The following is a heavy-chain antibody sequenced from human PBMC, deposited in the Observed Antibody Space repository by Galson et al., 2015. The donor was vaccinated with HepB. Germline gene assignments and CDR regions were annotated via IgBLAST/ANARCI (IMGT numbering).Heavy chain of an antibody. CDR3: AREPHYYGSGSLTFDAFDI. CDR1: GGTFSSYT. V-gene: IGHV1-69*04. Sequence: SVKVSCKASGGTFSSYTISWVRQAPGQGLEWMGRIIPILGIANYAQKFQGRVTITADKSTSTAYMELSSLRSEDTAVYYCAREPHYYGSGSLTFDAFDIWGQGTMVTVSS. J-gene: IGHJ3*02. CDR2: IIPILGIA. D-gene: IGHD3-10*01.